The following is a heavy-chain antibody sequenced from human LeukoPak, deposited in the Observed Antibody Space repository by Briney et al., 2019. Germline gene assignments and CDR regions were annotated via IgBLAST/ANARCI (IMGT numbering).Heavy chain of an antibody. D-gene: IGHD1-26*01. J-gene: IGHJ3*02. CDR2: IYYSGST. V-gene: IGHV4-30-4*01. Sequence: SETLSLTCTVSGGSISSGDYYLSWIRQPPGKGLEWIGYIYYSGSTYYNPSLKSRVTISVDTSKNQFSLKLSSVTAADTAVYYCAREWELHAFDIWGQGTMVTVSS. CDR1: GGSISSGDYY. CDR3: AREWELHAFDI.